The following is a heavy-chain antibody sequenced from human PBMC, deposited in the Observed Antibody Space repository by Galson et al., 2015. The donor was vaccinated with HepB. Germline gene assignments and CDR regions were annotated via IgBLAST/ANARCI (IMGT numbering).Heavy chain of an antibody. Sequence: SVKVSCKASGYSFSNYGLSWIRQAPGPGLEWMGWFSGYDGSTNYAQKFQGRVTMTADASTGTAYLELTNLRPDDTAVYYCARDSRLELRLNNYFSYGMDVWGQGSAVTVSS. CDR2: FSGYDGST. D-gene: IGHD1-1*01. CDR1: GYSFSNYG. V-gene: IGHV1-18*01. CDR3: ARDSRLELRLNNYFSYGMDV. J-gene: IGHJ6*02.